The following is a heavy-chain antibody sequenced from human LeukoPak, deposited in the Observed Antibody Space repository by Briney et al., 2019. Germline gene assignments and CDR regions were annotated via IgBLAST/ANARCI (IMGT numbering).Heavy chain of an antibody. CDR2: IGTAGDT. D-gene: IGHD3-10*01. CDR3: ARGTITMVRGVILVDAFDI. Sequence: GGSLRLSCAASGFTFSSYDMHWVRQPTGKGLEWVSAIGTAGDTYYPGSVKGRFTISRENAKNSLYLQMTSLRAGDTAVYYCARGTITMVRGVILVDAFDIWGQGTMVTVYS. J-gene: IGHJ3*02. CDR1: GFTFSSYD. V-gene: IGHV3-13*01.